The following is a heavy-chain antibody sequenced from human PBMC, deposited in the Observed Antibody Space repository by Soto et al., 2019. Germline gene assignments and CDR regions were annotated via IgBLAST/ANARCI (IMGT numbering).Heavy chain of an antibody. CDR2: IYYSGST. Sequence: SETLSLTCAVYGGSISSSSYYWGWIRQPPGKGLEWIGSIYYSGSTYYNPSLKSRVTISVDTSKNQFSLKLSSVTAADTAVYYCARRVRRFDPWGQGTLVTVSS. CDR3: ARRVRRFDP. J-gene: IGHJ5*02. D-gene: IGHD3-10*01. CDR1: GGSISSSSYY. V-gene: IGHV4-39*01.